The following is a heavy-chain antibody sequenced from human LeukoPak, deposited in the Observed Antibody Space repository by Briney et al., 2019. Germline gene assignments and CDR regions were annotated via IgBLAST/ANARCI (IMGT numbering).Heavy chain of an antibody. CDR3: ARVRGYSYGFDDY. D-gene: IGHD5-18*01. Sequence: GGSLRLSCEASGFTFSSFFMNWVRQAPGKGLEWVSYISSSGSTIYYADSVKGRFTISRDNAKNPLYLQMNSLRAEDTALYYCARVRGYSYGFDDYWGQGTLVTVSS. J-gene: IGHJ4*02. V-gene: IGHV3-48*04. CDR2: ISSSGSTI. CDR1: GFTFSSFF.